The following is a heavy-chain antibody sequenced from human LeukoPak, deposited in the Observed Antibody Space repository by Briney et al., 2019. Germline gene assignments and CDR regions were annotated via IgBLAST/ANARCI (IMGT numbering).Heavy chain of an antibody. Sequence: PGGSLRLSCAASGFTVSSNWMSWVRQAPGKGLEWVANIKQDGSEKYYVDSVKGRFTISRDNAKNSLFLQMNSLRAEDTAVYYCARVRRYYGSGSSIDYWGQGILVTVSS. J-gene: IGHJ4*02. V-gene: IGHV3-7*05. CDR1: GFTVSSNW. D-gene: IGHD3-10*01. CDR3: ARVRRYYGSGSSIDY. CDR2: IKQDGSEK.